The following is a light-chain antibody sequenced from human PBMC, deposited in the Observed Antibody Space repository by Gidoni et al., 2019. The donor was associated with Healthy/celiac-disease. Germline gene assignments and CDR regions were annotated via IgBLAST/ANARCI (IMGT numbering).Light chain of an antibody. CDR1: QSVSSSY. CDR2: GAS. V-gene: IGKV3-20*01. J-gene: IGKJ2*01. Sequence: EIVLTQSPGTLSLSPGERATLSCRASQSVSSSYLAWYQQKPGQAPRLLIYGASSRATGTPDRFSGRGSGTDFTLTSSRLEPEDFAVYYWQQYGSSPVTFGQGTKLEIK. CDR3: QQYGSSPVT.